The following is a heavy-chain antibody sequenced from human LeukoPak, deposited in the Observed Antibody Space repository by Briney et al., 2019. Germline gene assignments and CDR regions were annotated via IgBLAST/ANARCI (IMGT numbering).Heavy chain of an antibody. CDR1: GGSISSSSYY. J-gene: IGHJ4*02. D-gene: IGHD3-10*01. CDR2: IYYSGST. Sequence: PETLSLTCTVSGGSISSSSYYWGWIRQPPGKGLEWIGSIYYSGSTYYNPSLKSRVTISVDTSKNQFSLKLSSVTAADTAVYYCARSVWALKDYGSGSYSPYFDYWGQGTLVTVSS. CDR3: ARSVWALKDYGSGSYSPYFDY. V-gene: IGHV4-39*07.